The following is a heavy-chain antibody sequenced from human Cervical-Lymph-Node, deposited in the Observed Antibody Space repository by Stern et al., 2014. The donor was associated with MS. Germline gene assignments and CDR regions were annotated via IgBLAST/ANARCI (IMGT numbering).Heavy chain of an antibody. J-gene: IGHJ4*02. Sequence: QVTLKESGPVLVKPTETLTLTCTVSGFSLSNARMGVSWIRQPPGKALAGLGHIFSNDKKSYSTALKSRLSISKDTSKSQVVLTMTNMDPVDTATYYCARIAAAGTAGYFDFWGQGTLVTVSS. V-gene: IGHV2-26*01. CDR3: ARIAAAGTAGYFDF. D-gene: IGHD1-1*01. CDR2: IFSNDKK. CDR1: GFSLSNARMG.